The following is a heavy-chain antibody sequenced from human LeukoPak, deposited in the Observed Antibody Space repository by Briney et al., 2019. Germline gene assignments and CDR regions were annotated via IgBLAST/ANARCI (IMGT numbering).Heavy chain of an antibody. CDR1: GYTFTSYF. V-gene: IGHV1-46*01. CDR3: ARGHCSSTSCLVSNWFDP. CDR2: INPSGGNT. J-gene: IGHJ5*02. D-gene: IGHD2-2*01. Sequence: ASVKVSCKASGYTFTSYFLHWVRQAPGQGLEWMGIINPSGGNTNYAQKVQGRVTMTRDTSTSTVYLELSSLRSEDTAVYYCARGHCSSTSCLVSNWFDPWGQGTLVTVSS.